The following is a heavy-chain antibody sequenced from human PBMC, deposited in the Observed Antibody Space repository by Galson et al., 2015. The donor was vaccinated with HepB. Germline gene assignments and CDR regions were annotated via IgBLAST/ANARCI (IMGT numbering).Heavy chain of an antibody. CDR1: GYSFTSYW. V-gene: IGHV5-51*01. D-gene: IGHD2-15*01. Sequence: QSGAEVKKPGESLKISCKGSGYSFTSYWIGWVRQTPGKGLEWMGIIYPGDSDTRHSPSFQGQVTISADKSISTAFLQWSSLKASDTAMYYCARQTYCSGGSCYNNGMDVWGQGTTVTVSS. CDR3: ARQTYCSGGSCYNNGMDV. CDR2: IYPGDSDT. J-gene: IGHJ6*02.